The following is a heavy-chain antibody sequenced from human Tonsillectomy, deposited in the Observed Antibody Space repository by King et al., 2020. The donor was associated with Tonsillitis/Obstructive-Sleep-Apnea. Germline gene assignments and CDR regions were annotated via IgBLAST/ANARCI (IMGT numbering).Heavy chain of an antibody. CDR3: ARDFEAVGFDV. J-gene: IGHJ6*02. Sequence: HVQLVESGGGVVQPGRSLRISCAASGFTFNSYLMHWVRQAPGKGLEWVAVISFDGSYTYYVDSVKGRFTISRDNSKNSLYLQMNSLRPEDTAVYYCARDFEAVGFDVWGQGTTVTVSS. CDR1: GFTFNSYL. V-gene: IGHV3-30-3*01. CDR2: ISFDGSYT. D-gene: IGHD6-19*01.